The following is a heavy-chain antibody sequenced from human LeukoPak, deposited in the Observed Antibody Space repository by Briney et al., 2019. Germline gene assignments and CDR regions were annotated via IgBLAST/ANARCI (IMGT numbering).Heavy chain of an antibody. CDR2: IKEDGSEK. D-gene: IGHD6-19*01. Sequence: GGSLRLSCAASGFTFSNYWMSWVRHPPGKGLEWVANIKEDGSEKYYVDSVKGRFTISRDNAKISLYLQMNSLRAEDTAVYYCARADSSGRIFDYWGQGTLVIVSS. V-gene: IGHV3-7*01. CDR1: GFTFSNYW. J-gene: IGHJ4*02. CDR3: ARADSSGRIFDY.